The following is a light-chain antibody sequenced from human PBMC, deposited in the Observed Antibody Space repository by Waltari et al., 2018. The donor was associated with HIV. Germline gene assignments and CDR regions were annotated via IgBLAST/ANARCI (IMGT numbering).Light chain of an antibody. CDR3: SSYTSDYTYV. CDR2: EGR. CDR1: SSDVGGYNY. V-gene: IGLV2-14*01. Sequence: QSALTQPASVSGSPGQSITISCTGTSSDVGGYNYVSWYQHHPGKAPKLLIEEGRNRPSGVAKRCSGSKSDNTASLTSSGLQAEDEADYYCSSYTSDYTYVFGSGTEVTVL. J-gene: IGLJ1*01.